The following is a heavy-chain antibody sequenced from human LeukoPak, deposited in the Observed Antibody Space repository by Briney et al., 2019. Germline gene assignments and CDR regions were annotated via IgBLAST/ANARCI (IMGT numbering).Heavy chain of an antibody. D-gene: IGHD6-13*01. J-gene: IGHJ4*02. V-gene: IGHV3-23*01. Sequence: PGGSLRLSCAASGFTFSSYGMHWVRQAPGKGLAWVSVISGSGDSTYYADSVKGRFTISRDNSNNTLYLQMNSLRAEETAVYYCAKRGIAAGVRGSYLDYWGQGTLVTVSS. CDR3: AKRGIAAGVRGSYLDY. CDR1: GFTFSSYG. CDR2: ISGSGDST.